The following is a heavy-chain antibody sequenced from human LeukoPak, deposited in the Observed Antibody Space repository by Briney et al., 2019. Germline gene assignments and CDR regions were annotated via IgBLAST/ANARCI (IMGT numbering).Heavy chain of an antibody. V-gene: IGHV4-34*01. Sequence: PSETLSLTCAVYGGSFSGYYWSWIRQPPGKGLEWIGEINHSGSTNYNPPPKSRVTISVDTSKNQFSLKLSSVTAADTAVYYCAREQRIAVPEEVYWGQGTLVTVSS. CDR1: GGSFSGYY. D-gene: IGHD6-19*01. CDR3: AREQRIAVPEEVY. CDR2: INHSGST. J-gene: IGHJ4*02.